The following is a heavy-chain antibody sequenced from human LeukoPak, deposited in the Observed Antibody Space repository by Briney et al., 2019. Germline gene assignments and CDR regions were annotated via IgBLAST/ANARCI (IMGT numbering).Heavy chain of an antibody. CDR3: AELGITMIGGV. J-gene: IGHJ6*04. Sequence: GGSLRLSCAASGFTFSSYWMNWVRQAPGKGLEWASYISSSGSTIYYADSVKGRFTISRDDAKNSLYLQMNSLRAEDTAVYYCAELGITMIGGVWGKGTTVTISS. CDR2: ISSSGSTI. CDR1: GFTFSSYW. D-gene: IGHD3-10*02. V-gene: IGHV3-48*04.